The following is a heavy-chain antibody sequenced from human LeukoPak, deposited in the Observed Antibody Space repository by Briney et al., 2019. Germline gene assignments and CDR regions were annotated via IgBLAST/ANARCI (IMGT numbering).Heavy chain of an antibody. D-gene: IGHD3-22*01. V-gene: IGHV3-23*01. J-gene: IGHJ5*02. CDR3: AKHDPRRVVITNWFDP. CDR1: GFTFSAYA. CDR2: ISGSGGIT. Sequence: GGSLRLSCAASGFTFSAYAISWVRQAPGKGLEWVSAISGSGGITYYADSVKGRFSISRGNSKNTLYLQMNSLRAEDTAVYYCAKHDPRRVVITNWFDPWGQGTLVTVSS.